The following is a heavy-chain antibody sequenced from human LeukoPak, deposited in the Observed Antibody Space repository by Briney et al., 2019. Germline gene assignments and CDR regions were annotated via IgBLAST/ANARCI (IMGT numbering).Heavy chain of an antibody. Sequence: GGSLRLSCAASGFTFSSYAMSWVRQAPGKGLEWVSTISGGGGSTYYADSVKGRFSISRDNSRNTLYLQMNSLRGEDTAVYYCAKEYGSGSYYNPYYYYYYYYMDVWGKGTTVTISS. D-gene: IGHD3-10*01. CDR3: AKEYGSGSYYNPYYYYYYYYMDV. V-gene: IGHV3-23*01. CDR2: ISGGGGST. J-gene: IGHJ6*03. CDR1: GFTFSSYA.